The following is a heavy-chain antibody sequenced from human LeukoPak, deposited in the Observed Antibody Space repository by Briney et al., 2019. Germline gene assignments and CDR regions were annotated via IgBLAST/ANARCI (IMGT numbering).Heavy chain of an antibody. CDR3: ARDYYDSSGYYQRGAFDI. CDR1: GFTFSSYA. D-gene: IGHD3-22*01. Sequence: GGSLRLSCAASGFTFSSYAMSWVRQAPGKGLEWVSAISGSGGSTYYADSVKGRFTISRDNAKNSLYLQMNSLRAEDTAVYYCARDYYDSSGYYQRGAFDIWGQGTMVTVSS. J-gene: IGHJ3*02. V-gene: IGHV3-23*01. CDR2: ISGSGGST.